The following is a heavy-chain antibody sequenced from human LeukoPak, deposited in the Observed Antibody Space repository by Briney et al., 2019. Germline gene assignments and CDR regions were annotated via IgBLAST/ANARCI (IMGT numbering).Heavy chain of an antibody. J-gene: IGHJ3*02. CDR2: ISYDGSNK. CDR3: AREVTETPDAFDI. V-gene: IGHV3-30*03. CDR1: GFTFSSYG. D-gene: IGHD2-21*02. Sequence: PGGSLRLSCAASGFTFSSYGMHWVRQAPGKGLEWVAVISYDGSNKYYADSVKGRFTISRDNSKNSLFLQMNRLRAEDTAVYYCAREVTETPDAFDIWGQGTMVTVSS.